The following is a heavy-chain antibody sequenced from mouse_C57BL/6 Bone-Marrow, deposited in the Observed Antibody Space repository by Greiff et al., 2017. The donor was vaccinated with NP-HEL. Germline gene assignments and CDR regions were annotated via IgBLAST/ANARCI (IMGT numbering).Heavy chain of an antibody. Sequence: QVQLKQPGAELVKPGASVKLSCKASGYTFTSYWMHWVKQRPGQGLEWIGMIHPNSGSTNYNEKFKSKATLTVDKSSSTAYMQLSSLTSADSAVYYCARETSTDWYFDVWGTGTTVTVSS. CDR3: ARETSTDWYFDV. J-gene: IGHJ1*03. D-gene: IGHD1-1*01. CDR1: GYTFTSYW. V-gene: IGHV1-64*01. CDR2: IHPNSGST.